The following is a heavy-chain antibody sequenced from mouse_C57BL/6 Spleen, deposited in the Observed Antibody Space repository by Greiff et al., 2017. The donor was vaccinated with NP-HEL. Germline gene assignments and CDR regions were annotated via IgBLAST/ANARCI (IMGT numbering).Heavy chain of an antibody. Sequence: QVQLQQSGPELVKPGASVKISCKASGYAFSSSWMNWVKQRPGKGLEWIGRIYPGDGDTNYNGKFKGKATLTADKSSSTAYMQLSSLTSEDSAVYYCADGYDEGYAMDDWGQGTSVTVSS. D-gene: IGHD2-2*01. CDR2: IYPGDGDT. J-gene: IGHJ4*01. CDR1: GYAFSSSW. V-gene: IGHV1-82*01. CDR3: ADGYDEGYAMDD.